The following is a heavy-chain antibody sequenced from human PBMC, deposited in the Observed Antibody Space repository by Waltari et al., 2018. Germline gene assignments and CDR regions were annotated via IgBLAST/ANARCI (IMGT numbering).Heavy chain of an antibody. CDR2: IYYSGST. D-gene: IGHD1-26*01. CDR1: GGSISSHY. V-gene: IGHV4-59*11. J-gene: IGHJ4*02. Sequence: QVQLQESGPGLVKPSETLSLTCTVSGGSISSHYWSWIRQPPGKGLEWIGYIYYSGSTNDHPPLKSRVTLSVDTSKTQFSLKLSSVTAADTAVYYCARFSVGASYFDYWGQGTLVTVSS. CDR3: ARFSVGASYFDY.